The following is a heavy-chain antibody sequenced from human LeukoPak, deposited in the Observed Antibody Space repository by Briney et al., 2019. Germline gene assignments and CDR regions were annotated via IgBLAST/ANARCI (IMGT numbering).Heavy chain of an antibody. CDR3: ARRGHGDLDY. D-gene: IGHD4-17*01. J-gene: IGHJ4*02. V-gene: IGHV1-2*02. CDR1: GYTFTAYY. CDR2: INPNSGGT. Sequence: ASVKVSCKASGYTFTAYYMHWVGQAPGQGLEWMGWINPNSGGTNYVQKFQGRVTMTRDTSISTAYMELSRLTSDDTAVYYCARRGHGDLDYWGQGTLVTVSS.